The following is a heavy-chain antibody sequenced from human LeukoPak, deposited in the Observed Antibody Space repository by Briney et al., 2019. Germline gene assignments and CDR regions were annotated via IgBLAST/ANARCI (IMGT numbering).Heavy chain of an antibody. Sequence: GASVKVSCKASGYTFTSYGISWVRQAPGQGLEWMGWISAYNGNTNYAQKLQGRVTMTTDTSTSTAYMELRSLRSDDTAVYYCAREKGITIFGAPNDYWGQGTLVTVSS. CDR3: AREKGITIFGAPNDY. D-gene: IGHD3-3*01. CDR1: GYTFTSYG. J-gene: IGHJ4*02. CDR2: ISAYNGNT. V-gene: IGHV1-18*01.